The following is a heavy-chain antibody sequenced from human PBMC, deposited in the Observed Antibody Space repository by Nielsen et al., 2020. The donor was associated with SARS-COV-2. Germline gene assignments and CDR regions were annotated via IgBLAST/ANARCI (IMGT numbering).Heavy chain of an antibody. CDR2: MSSSGSVI. D-gene: IGHD3-10*01. CDR1: GFTLISYG. CDR3: ARGLGEVADY. V-gene: IGHV3-48*03. J-gene: IGHJ4*02. Sequence: GGSLRLSCAASGFTLISYGMNWVRQAPGKGLEWLSHMSSSGSVIYYADSVKGRFSISRDNAKNSLFLQMNSLRAEDTAVYYCARGLGEVADYWGQGALSPSPQ.